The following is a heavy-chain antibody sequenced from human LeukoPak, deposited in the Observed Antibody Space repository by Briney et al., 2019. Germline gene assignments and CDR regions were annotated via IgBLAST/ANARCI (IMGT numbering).Heavy chain of an antibody. V-gene: IGHV4-34*01. CDR1: GXSFSGYY. Sequence: SETLSLTCAVYGXSFSGYYWSWIRQPPGKELEWIGEINHSGSTNYNPSLKSRVTISVDTSKNQFSLKLSSVTAADTAVYYCARGGEYGSGSYHKYWGQGTLVTVSS. D-gene: IGHD3-10*01. J-gene: IGHJ4*02. CDR3: ARGGEYGSGSYHKY. CDR2: INHSGST.